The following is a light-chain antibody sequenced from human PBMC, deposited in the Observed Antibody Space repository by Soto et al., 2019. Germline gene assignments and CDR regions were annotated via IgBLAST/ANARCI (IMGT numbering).Light chain of an antibody. CDR1: QSVSSSS. CDR3: QQYGTSPYT. V-gene: IGKV3-20*01. Sequence: PVERATIYCRASQSVSSSSLAWYQQKPGQAPRLLIYGASSRATGIPDRFSGSGSGTDFTLTITRLEPEDFAVYYCQQYGTSPYTFGQGTKLEI. J-gene: IGKJ2*01. CDR2: GAS.